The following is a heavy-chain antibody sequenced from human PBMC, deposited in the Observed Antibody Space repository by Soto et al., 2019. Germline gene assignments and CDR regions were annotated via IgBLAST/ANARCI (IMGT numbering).Heavy chain of an antibody. D-gene: IGHD1-1*01. V-gene: IGHV2-26*03. CDR2: IFSDAER. CDR3: VRMNADTYSHYYAMDV. J-gene: IGHJ6*02. CDR1: GFSLSDGRMG. Sequence: SGPPLLKPTETLTLTCTISGFSLSDGRMGVSGSRQSRGKALEWLSHIFSDAERSYSSAMQSRLTISTDTSGTQVVLSMTNMDPVGTGTYFCVRMNADTYSHYYAMDVWGQGTTVTVS.